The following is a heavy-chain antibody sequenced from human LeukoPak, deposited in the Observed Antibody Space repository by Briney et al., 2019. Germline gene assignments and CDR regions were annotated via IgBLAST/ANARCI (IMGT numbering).Heavy chain of an antibody. D-gene: IGHD5-12*01. CDR3: AREFISGYDRGAYFDY. CDR1: GGTFSSYA. Sequence: SVKLSCKASGGTFSSYAISWVRQAPGQGLEWMGGIIPIFGTANYAQKFQGRVTITTDESTSTAYMELSSLRTEDTAVYYCAREFISGYDRGAYFDYWGQGTLVTVSS. CDR2: IIPIFGTA. V-gene: IGHV1-69*05. J-gene: IGHJ4*02.